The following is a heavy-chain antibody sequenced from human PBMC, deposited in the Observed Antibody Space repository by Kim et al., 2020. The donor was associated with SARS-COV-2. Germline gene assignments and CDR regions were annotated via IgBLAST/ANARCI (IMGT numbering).Heavy chain of an antibody. CDR3: ARFTGGGSFDY. CDR2: IWYDGSSK. J-gene: IGHJ4*02. Sequence: GGSLRLSCAASGFTFSSYGMHWVRQAPGKGLEWVAVIWYDGSSKYYADSVKGRFTISRDNSKNTLNLQMNSLRAEDTAVYYCARFTGGGSFDYWGQGTLVTVSS. V-gene: IGHV3-33*01. D-gene: IGHD3-16*01. CDR1: GFTFSSYG.